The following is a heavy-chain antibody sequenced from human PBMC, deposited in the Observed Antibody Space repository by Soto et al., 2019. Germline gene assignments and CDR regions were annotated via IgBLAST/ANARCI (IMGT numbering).Heavy chain of an antibody. CDR1: GYTFFTYG. CDR3: ARKSSSSSWFDP. D-gene: IGHD6-6*01. J-gene: IGHJ5*02. Sequence: QGQLVQSGAEVKKPGASVKVSCKASGYTFFTYGITWVRQAPGQGLEWMGWISTYDGNTDYAQRLQGRVTMTTDTSTRTAYMEKRSTRSDDTAVYYCARKSSSSSWFDPWGQGTLVTVSS. V-gene: IGHV1-18*01. CDR2: ISTYDGNT.